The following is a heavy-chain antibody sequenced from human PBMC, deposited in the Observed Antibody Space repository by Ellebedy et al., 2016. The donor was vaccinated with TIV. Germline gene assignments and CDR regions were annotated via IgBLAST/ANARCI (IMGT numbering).Heavy chain of an antibody. J-gene: IGHJ4*02. D-gene: IGHD3-9*01. CDR2: MYHSGST. CDR1: GYSISSGYY. V-gene: IGHV4-38-2*02. Sequence: MPGGSLRLSCTVSGYSISSGYYWGWIRQPPGKGLEWIGSMYHSGSTYYNPSLKSRVTISVDTSKNQFSLKLSSVTAADTAVYYCARDDILTGSFDYWGQGTLVTVSS. CDR3: ARDDILTGSFDY.